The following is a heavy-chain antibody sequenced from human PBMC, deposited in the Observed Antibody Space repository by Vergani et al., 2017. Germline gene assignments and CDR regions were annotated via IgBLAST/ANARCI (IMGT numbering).Heavy chain of an antibody. Sequence: EVQLVESGGGLVQPGGSLRLSCSASGFTFSSYAMHWVRQAPGKGPEYVSASSSNGGGTYYADSVKGRFAISRDNSKNTLYLQMSSLRPEDTAVYYCVKVGQQLLLWGQGTLVTVSS. V-gene: IGHV3-64D*06. CDR2: SSSNGGGT. CDR3: VKVGQQLLL. J-gene: IGHJ4*02. CDR1: GFTFSSYA. D-gene: IGHD6-13*01.